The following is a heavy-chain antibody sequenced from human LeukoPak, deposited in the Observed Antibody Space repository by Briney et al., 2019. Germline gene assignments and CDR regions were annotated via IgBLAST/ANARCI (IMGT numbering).Heavy chain of an antibody. D-gene: IGHD3-22*01. J-gene: IGHJ4*02. CDR1: GGSFSGYY. V-gene: IGHV4-34*01. CDR2: INHSGST. CDR3: ARAPSLIRDH. Sequence: PSETLSLTCAVYGGSFSGYYWSWIRQPPGKGLEWIGEINHSGSTNYNPSLTSRVTISLDTSKNQFSVKLTSVTAADTAVYYCARAPSLIRDHWGQGTLVTVSS.